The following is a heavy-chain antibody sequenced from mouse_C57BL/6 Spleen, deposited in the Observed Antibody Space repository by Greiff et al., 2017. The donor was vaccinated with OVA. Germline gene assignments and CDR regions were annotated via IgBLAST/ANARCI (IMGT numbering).Heavy chain of an antibody. Sequence: EVQVVESGGGLVQSGRSLRLSCATSGFTFSDFYMEWVRQAPGKGLEWIAASRNKANDYTTEYSASVKGRFIVSRDTSQSILYLQMNALRAEDTAIYYCARDAGPYGYPPWFAYWGQGTLVTVSA. CDR3: ARDAGPYGYPPWFAY. CDR1: GFTFSDFY. D-gene: IGHD2-2*01. CDR2: SRNKANDYTT. V-gene: IGHV7-1*01. J-gene: IGHJ3*01.